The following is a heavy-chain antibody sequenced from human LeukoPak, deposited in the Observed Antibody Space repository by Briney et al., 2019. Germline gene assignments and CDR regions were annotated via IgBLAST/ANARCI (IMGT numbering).Heavy chain of an antibody. CDR1: GGSISSSSYY. Sequence: PSETLSLTCTVSGGSISSSSYYWGWIRQPPGKGLEWIGSIYYSGSTYYNPSLKSRVTISVDTSKNQFSLKLSSVTAADTAVYYCARLLRIVGATRANNWFDPWGQGTLVTVSS. D-gene: IGHD1-26*01. V-gene: IGHV4-39*01. J-gene: IGHJ5*02. CDR3: ARLLRIVGATRANNWFDP. CDR2: IYYSGST.